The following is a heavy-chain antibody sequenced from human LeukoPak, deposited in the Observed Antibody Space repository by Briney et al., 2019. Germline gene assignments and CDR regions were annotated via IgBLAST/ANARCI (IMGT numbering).Heavy chain of an antibody. D-gene: IGHD6-13*01. CDR1: GYTFTSSD. Sequence: GASVKVSCKASGYTFTSSDINWVRQAAAQGLEWMGWINPNSGRTGYAQKFQGRVTMTADTSISTAYMELGSLRFDDTPVYYCARGRSGLAAAGTYDYWGHGTLITVSS. CDR3: ARGRSGLAAAGTYDY. J-gene: IGHJ4*01. CDR2: INPNSGRT. V-gene: IGHV1-8*01.